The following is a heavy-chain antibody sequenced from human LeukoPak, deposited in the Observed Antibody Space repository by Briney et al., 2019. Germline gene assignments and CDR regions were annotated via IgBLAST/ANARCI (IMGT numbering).Heavy chain of an antibody. Sequence: SQTLALTCTVSVGSISSGGYYWSWIRQPPGKGLEWIGYIYHSGSTYYNPSLKSRVTISVDTSKNQFSLKLSSVTAADTAVYYCAAESERWLLRSWGQGTLVTVSS. V-gene: IGHV4-30-2*01. CDR2: IYHSGST. J-gene: IGHJ4*02. D-gene: IGHD6-19*01. CDR3: AAESERWLLRS. CDR1: VGSISSGGYY.